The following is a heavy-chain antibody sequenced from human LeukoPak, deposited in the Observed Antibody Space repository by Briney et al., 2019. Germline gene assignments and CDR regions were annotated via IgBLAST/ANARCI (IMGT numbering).Heavy chain of an antibody. CDR1: GFTFSSYS. D-gene: IGHD5-12*01. CDR3: ARVGSSAPSRGYDWGRQLRREFRENFDY. V-gene: IGHV3-21*01. J-gene: IGHJ4*02. CDR2: ISSSSSYI. Sequence: PGGSLRLSCAASGFTFSSYSMNWVRQAPGKGLEWVSSISSSSSYIYYADSLGGRFTISRDNAKSSLFLQMDSLTAEDTATYYCARVGSSAPSRGYDWGRQLRREFRENFDYWGQGTLVTVSS.